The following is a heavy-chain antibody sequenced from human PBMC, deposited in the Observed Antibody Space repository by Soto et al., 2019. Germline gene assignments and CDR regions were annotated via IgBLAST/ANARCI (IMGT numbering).Heavy chain of an antibody. Sequence: EVPLVESGGGLVTPGGSLRLYCAASGFTFSLYSMIWVRQAPGKGLEWVSSISSSSVYKYYADSMKGRFTISRDNAKNSLFLQMDSLGAEDTAVYYCARAGATDSRPDYWGQGTLVTVSS. CDR3: ARAGATDSRPDY. J-gene: IGHJ4*02. V-gene: IGHV3-21*01. CDR2: ISSSSVYK. D-gene: IGHD3-22*01. CDR1: GFTFSLYS.